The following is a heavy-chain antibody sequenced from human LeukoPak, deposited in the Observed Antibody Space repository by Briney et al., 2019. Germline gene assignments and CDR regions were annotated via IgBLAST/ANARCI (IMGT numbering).Heavy chain of an antibody. CDR2: IYYNGNT. D-gene: IGHD1-26*01. J-gene: IGHJ6*02. V-gene: IGHV4-59*01. CDR3: ARGRSNYYGMDV. CDR1: DGSINSYY. Sequence: SETLSLTCSVSDGSINSYYWNWIRRPPGKGLEWIGYIYYNGNTNYSLSLKSRVTMSVDTSKNLFSLKVSSVTAADTAVYYCARGRSNYYGMDVWGQGTTVTVSS.